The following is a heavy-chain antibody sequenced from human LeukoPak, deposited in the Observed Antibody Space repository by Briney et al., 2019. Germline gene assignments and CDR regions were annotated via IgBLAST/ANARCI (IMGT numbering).Heavy chain of an antibody. CDR3: AREPGIAAAVLWYFDY. CDR1: GFTFSRSD. V-gene: IGHV3-13*01. Sequence: GGSLRLSCATSGFTFSRSDMHWVRQVPGKGLEWVSTIRTAGDAFFPDSVRGRFTVSRENGKNSVYLQMHSLRAGDTAVYYCAREPGIAAAVLWYFDYWGQGTLVTVSS. J-gene: IGHJ4*02. D-gene: IGHD6-13*01. CDR2: IRTAGDA.